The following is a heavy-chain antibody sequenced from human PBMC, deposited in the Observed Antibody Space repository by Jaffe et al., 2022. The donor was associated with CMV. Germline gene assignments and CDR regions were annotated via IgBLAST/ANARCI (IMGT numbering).Heavy chain of an antibody. D-gene: IGHD3-16*02. CDR2: ISGSGGST. J-gene: IGHJ4*02. CDR3: AKDSPNPGPMITFGGVIVD. CDR1: GFTFSSYA. V-gene: IGHV3-23*04. Sequence: EVQLVESGGGLVQPGGSLRLSCAASGFTFSSYAMSWVRQAPGKGLEWVSAISGSGGSTYYADSVKGRFTISRDNSKNTLYLQMNSLRAEDTAVYYCAKDSPNPGPMITFGGVIVDWGQGTLVTVSS.